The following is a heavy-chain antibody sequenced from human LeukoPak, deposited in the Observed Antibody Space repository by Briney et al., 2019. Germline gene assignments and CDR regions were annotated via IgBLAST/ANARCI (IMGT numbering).Heavy chain of an antibody. V-gene: IGHV1-46*01. D-gene: IGHD3-22*01. CDR3: ARGGPYDSSGYYYFDY. J-gene: IGHJ4*02. Sequence: ASVKVSCKASGYTFTSYYMHWVRQAPGQGLEWMGIINPSGGSTSYAQKFQGRVTITADKSTSTAYMELSSLRSEDTAVYYCARGGPYDSSGYYYFDYWGQGTLVTVSS. CDR2: INPSGGST. CDR1: GYTFTSYY.